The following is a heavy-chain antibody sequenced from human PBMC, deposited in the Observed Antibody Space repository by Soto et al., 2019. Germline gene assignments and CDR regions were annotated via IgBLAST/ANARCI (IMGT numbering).Heavy chain of an antibody. D-gene: IGHD2-2*01. J-gene: IGHJ6*02. CDR1: GGSVNSGSYY. V-gene: IGHV4-61*01. Sequence: QVQLQESGPGLVKPSETLSLTCTVSGGSVNSGSYYWTWIRQPPGKGLEWIGYLYYNTNTNYNPSLKSRVTISVDTSKNQFSLKLSSVTAADTAGYYCARTYCTTTSCKAHDMDVWGQGTTVTVSS. CDR3: ARTYCTTTSCKAHDMDV. CDR2: LYYNTNT.